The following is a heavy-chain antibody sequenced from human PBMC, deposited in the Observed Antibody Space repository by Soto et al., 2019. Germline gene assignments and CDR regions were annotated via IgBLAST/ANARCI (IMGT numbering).Heavy chain of an antibody. D-gene: IGHD2-15*01. CDR3: ARVGCSGGSCYNWFDP. Sequence: SVKVSCKASGGTFSSYAISWVRQAPGQGLEWMGGIIPIFGTANYAQKFQGRVMITADKSTSTAYMELSSLRSEDTAVYYCARVGCSGGSCYNWFDPWGQGTLVTVSS. CDR1: GGTFSSYA. CDR2: IIPIFGTA. J-gene: IGHJ5*02. V-gene: IGHV1-69*06.